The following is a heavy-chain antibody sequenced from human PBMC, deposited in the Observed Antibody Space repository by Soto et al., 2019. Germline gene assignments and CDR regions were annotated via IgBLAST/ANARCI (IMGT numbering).Heavy chain of an antibody. D-gene: IGHD6-19*01. CDR2: IYYSGST. V-gene: IGHV4-59*01. J-gene: IGHJ6*02. Sequence: SETLSLTCTVSGGSISSYYWSWIRQPPGKGLEWIGYIYYSGSTNYNPSLKSRVTISVDTSKNQFSLKLSSVTAADTAVYYCARDRGIAVAGTNSQIYYYYYGMDVWGQGTTVTVSS. CDR3: ARDRGIAVAGTNSQIYYYYYGMDV. CDR1: GGSISSYY.